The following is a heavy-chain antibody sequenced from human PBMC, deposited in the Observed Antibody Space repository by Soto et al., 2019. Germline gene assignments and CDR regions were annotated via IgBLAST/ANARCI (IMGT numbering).Heavy chain of an antibody. Sequence: SETLSLTCTVSAGSITSDEYYWNWIRYRPGKGLEWIGFIHHTGSTFYNPSLESRASVSIDTSESQFSLNLASVTVADTAVYYCARRPTGSGSSFFDYWGPGTLVTVSS. CDR3: ARRPTGSGSSFFDY. J-gene: IGHJ4*02. CDR2: IHHTGST. CDR1: AGSITSDEYY. D-gene: IGHD3-10*01. V-gene: IGHV4-31*03.